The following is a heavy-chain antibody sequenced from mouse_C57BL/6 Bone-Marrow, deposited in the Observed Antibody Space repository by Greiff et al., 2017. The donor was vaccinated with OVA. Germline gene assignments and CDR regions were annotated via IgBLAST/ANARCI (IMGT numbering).Heavy chain of an antibody. CDR2: IHPNSGST. Sequence: QVQLKQPGAELVKPGASVKLSCKASGYTFTSYWMHWVKQRPGQGLEWIGMIHPNSGSTNYNEKFKSKATLTVDKSSSTAYMQLSSLTSEDSAVYYCARRDWDVFAYWGQGTLVTVSA. V-gene: IGHV1-64*01. J-gene: IGHJ3*01. D-gene: IGHD4-1*01. CDR1: GYTFTSYW. CDR3: ARRDWDVFAY.